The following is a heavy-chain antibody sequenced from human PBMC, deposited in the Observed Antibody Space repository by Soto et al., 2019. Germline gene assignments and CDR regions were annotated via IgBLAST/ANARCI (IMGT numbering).Heavy chain of an antibody. J-gene: IGHJ5*02. CDR2: IYYSGST. CDR3: ARWLQTIGWFDP. CDR1: GGSISSYY. Sequence: QVQLQESGPGLVKPSETLSLTCTVSGGSISSYYWSWIRQPPGKGLEWIGYIYYSGSTNYNLSLKSRVTISVDTSKNQFSLKLSSVTAADTAVYYCARWLQTIGWFDPGGQGTLVTVSS. D-gene: IGHD5-12*01. V-gene: IGHV4-59*01.